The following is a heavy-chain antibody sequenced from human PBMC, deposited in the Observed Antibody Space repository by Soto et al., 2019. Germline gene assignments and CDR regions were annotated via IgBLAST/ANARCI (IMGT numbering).Heavy chain of an antibody. CDR2: ISAYNSNT. V-gene: IGHV1-18*01. D-gene: IGHD1-26*01. CDR3: ARGYSGSYFDY. CDR1: GYTFITYG. J-gene: IGHJ4*02. Sequence: GASVKVSCKASGYTFITYGISWVRQAPGQGLEWMGWISAYNSNTNYAQKFQGRVTMTTDTSTSTAYMELRTLGSDDTAVYYCARGYSGSYFDYWGQGILVIVSS.